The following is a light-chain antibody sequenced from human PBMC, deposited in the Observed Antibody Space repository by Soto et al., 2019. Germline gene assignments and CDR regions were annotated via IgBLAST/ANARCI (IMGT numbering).Light chain of an antibody. J-gene: IGKJ2*01. CDR3: QQYGNSPYT. V-gene: IGKV3-20*01. CDR2: GAS. Sequence: EIVLTQSPGTVSLSPGERATLSCRASQSVRSNYLAWYQQKPGQAPRLLIYGASSRATGIPTRFSGSGSGTDFTLTISRLEPEDFATYYCQQYGNSPYTFGQGTRLEIK. CDR1: QSVRSNY.